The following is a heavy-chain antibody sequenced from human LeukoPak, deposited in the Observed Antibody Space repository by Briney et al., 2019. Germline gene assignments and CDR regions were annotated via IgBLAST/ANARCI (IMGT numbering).Heavy chain of an antibody. Sequence: SETLSFTCAVSGGSISSSNWGSWVRQPPGKGLEGIGEIYHSGSTNYNPSLKSRGTMSVDTSKNQFSLKLCSVTAADTAVYYCARGGRIAARRGYFDYWGQGTLVTVSS. J-gene: IGHJ4*02. CDR1: GGSISSSNW. V-gene: IGHV4-4*02. D-gene: IGHD6-6*01. CDR2: IYHSGST. CDR3: ARGGRIAARRGYFDY.